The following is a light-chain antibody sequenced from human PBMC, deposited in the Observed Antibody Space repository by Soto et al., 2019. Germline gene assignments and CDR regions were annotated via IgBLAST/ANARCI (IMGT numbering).Light chain of an antibody. J-gene: IGKJ5*01. CDR1: RSVSSN. V-gene: IGKV3-15*01. CDR3: QQYNNWPPIT. CDR2: GAS. Sequence: SQSAATLSVSTGERATLSCRASRSVSSNLAWYQQKPGQAPRLLIYGASTRATGIPARFSGSGSGTEFTLTISSLQSEDFAVYYCQQYNNWPPITFAQRTRLANK.